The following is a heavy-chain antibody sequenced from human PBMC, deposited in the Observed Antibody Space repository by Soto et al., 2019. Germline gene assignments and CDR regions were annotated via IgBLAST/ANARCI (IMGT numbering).Heavy chain of an antibody. CDR3: ATIAVAGPYYFDY. CDR2: IIPILGIA. Sequence: SVKVSCKASGGTFSSYTISWVRQAPGQGLEWMGRIIPILGIANYAQKFQGRVTITADKSTSTAYMELSSLRSEDTAVYYCATIAVAGPYYFDYWGQGTLVTVSS. V-gene: IGHV1-69*02. CDR1: GGTFSSYT. D-gene: IGHD6-19*01. J-gene: IGHJ4*02.